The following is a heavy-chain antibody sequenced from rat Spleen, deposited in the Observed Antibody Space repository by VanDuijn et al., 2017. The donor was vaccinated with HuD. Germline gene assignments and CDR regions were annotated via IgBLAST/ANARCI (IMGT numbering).Heavy chain of an antibody. CDR3: ASGIHDF. CDR2: IWDNGGT. CDR1: GLSLTSNS. V-gene: IGHV2-47*01. Sequence: QVQLKESGPGLVQPSQTLSLTCTVSGLSLTSNSVSWIRQPPGKGLERMGVIWDNGGTDYASSLKSRLSISRDTSRDQVFLKMSSLQIEDTAMYFCASGIHDFWGQGVMVTVSS. J-gene: IGHJ2*01. D-gene: IGHD1-4*01.